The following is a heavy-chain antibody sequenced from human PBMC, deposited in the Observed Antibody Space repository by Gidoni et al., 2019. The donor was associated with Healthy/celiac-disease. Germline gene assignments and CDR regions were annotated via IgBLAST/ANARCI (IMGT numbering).Heavy chain of an antibody. CDR2: ISWNSGSI. CDR3: AKDRGTNPNWYFDL. CDR1: GFTFDDYA. Sequence: EVQLVESGGGLVQPGRSLRLSCAAYGFTFDDYAMHWVRQAPGTGLEWVSGISWNSGSIGYADSVKGRFTISRDNAKNSLYLQMNSLRAEDTALYYCAKDRGTNPNWYFDLWGRGTLVTVSS. J-gene: IGHJ2*01. V-gene: IGHV3-9*01. D-gene: IGHD1-7*01.